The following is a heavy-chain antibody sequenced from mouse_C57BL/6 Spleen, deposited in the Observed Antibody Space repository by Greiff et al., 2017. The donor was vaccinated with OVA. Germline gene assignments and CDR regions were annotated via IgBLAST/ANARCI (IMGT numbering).Heavy chain of an antibody. CDR2: INPNNGGT. Sequence: VQLQQSGPELVKPGASVKISCKASGYTFTDYYMNWVKQSHGKSLEWIGDINPNNGGTSYNQKFKGKATLTVDKSSSTAYMELRSLTSEDSAVYYCARWKYGYLDYWGQGTTLTVSS. D-gene: IGHD1-1*02. V-gene: IGHV1-26*01. CDR1: GYTFTDYY. CDR3: ARWKYGYLDY. J-gene: IGHJ2*01.